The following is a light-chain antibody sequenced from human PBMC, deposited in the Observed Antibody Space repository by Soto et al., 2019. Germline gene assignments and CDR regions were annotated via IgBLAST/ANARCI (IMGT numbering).Light chain of an antibody. CDR1: QSVSSN. Sequence: EIVLTQSPATLSLSPGERATLSCRASQSVSSNLAWYQQKPGQAPRLLIYDASNRATGIPARFSGSGSGTDFTLTISSLEPEDFAVYYCQQRSNWRSTFGQGTRLEI. V-gene: IGKV3-11*01. CDR2: DAS. J-gene: IGKJ5*01. CDR3: QQRSNWRST.